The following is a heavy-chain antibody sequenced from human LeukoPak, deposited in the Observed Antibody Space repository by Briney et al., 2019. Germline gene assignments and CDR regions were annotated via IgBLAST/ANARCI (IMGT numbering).Heavy chain of an antibody. CDR1: GGSISSYY. Sequence: SETLSLTCTVSGGSISSYYWNWIRQPPGKGREWIGYIYYSGSTYYNPSLKSRVTMSVDRSKNQFSLKLSSVTAADTAGYYCASSGGGYVLDSWGQGTLVTVSS. CDR3: ASSGGGYVLDS. V-gene: IGHV4-59*08. CDR2: IYYSGST. D-gene: IGHD5-12*01. J-gene: IGHJ4*02.